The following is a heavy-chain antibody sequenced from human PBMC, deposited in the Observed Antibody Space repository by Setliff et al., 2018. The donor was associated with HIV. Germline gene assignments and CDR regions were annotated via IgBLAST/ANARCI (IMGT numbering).Heavy chain of an antibody. CDR3: ASKVYCTNGVCLDAFDI. CDR1: GYTFTGYY. V-gene: IGHV1-2*06. CDR2: IIPNSGGT. J-gene: IGHJ3*02. D-gene: IGHD2-8*01. Sequence: ASVKVSCKASGYTFTGYYIHWVRQAPGQGLEWMGRIIPNSGGTNYAQKFQGRVTMTRDTSISTAYMELSRLRSDDTAVYYCASKVYCTNGVCLDAFDIWGRGTKVTVSS.